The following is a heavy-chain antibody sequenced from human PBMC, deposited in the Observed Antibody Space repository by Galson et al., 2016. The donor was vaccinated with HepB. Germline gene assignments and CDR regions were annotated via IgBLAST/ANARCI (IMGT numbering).Heavy chain of an antibody. CDR1: GFTFSSYW. CDR3: AREGDGGFDW. CDR2: IKQNGREK. Sequence: SLRLSCAASGFTFSSYWLSWVRQAPGKGLEWVANIKQNGREKDYVDSVRGRFTISRDNAQNSLYLQMNRLRVQDTAVYYCAREGDGGFDWWGQGTLVTVSS. D-gene: IGHD4-23*01. J-gene: IGHJ4*02. V-gene: IGHV3-7*03.